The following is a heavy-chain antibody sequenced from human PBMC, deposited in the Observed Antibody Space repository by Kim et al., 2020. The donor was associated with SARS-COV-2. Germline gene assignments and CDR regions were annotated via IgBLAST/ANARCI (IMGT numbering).Heavy chain of an antibody. CDR3: ARDYYYDSSGYPGDDY. V-gene: IGHV1-18*01. CDR1: GYTFTSYG. CDR2: ISAYNDNT. D-gene: IGHD3-22*01. J-gene: IGHJ4*02. Sequence: ASVKVSCKASGYTFTSYGISWVRQAPGQGLEWMGWISAYNDNTNYAQKLQGRVTMTTDTSTSTAYMELRSLRSDDTAVYYCARDYYYDSSGYPGDDYWGQGTLVTVSS.